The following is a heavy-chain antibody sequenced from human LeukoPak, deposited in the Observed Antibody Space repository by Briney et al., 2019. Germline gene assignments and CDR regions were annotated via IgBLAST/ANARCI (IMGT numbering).Heavy chain of an antibody. D-gene: IGHD2/OR15-2a*01. Sequence: GGSLRLSCAASGFTFSSYNMNWVRQARGKGVEWVSSISSTSNYIYYAGSVKGRFTIYRHNAKNSLYLQMKSLRAEDTAVYYCARGKTSQNIVTRKTYNWFDPWGQGTLVTVSS. J-gene: IGHJ5*02. V-gene: IGHV3-21*01. CDR2: ISSTSNYI. CDR1: GFTFSSYN. CDR3: ARGKTSQNIVTRKTYNWFDP.